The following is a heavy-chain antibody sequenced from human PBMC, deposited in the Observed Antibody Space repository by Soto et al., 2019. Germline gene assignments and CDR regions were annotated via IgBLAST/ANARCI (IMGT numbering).Heavy chain of an antibody. V-gene: IGHV1-18*01. CDR2: ISASDGNT. D-gene: IGHD3-22*01. Sequence: QVQLVQSGAEMKRPGASVKVACQASGYTFSAHGITWVRQAPGQGLEWMGWISASDGNTKYAPGLQGRVTLTTDSSTGTAYMEVRSLRPDHTAVYYCVRDRSSDNYLKWLDYWGQGTLVTVSS. CDR3: VRDRSSDNYLKWLDY. J-gene: IGHJ4*02. CDR1: GYTFSAHG.